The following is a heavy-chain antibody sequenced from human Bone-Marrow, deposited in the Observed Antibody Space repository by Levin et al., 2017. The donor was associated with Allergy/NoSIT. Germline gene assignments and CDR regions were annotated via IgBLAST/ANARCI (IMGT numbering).Heavy chain of an antibody. Sequence: ASVKVSCKASGYTFTSYDINWVRQATGQGLEWMGWMNPNSGNTGYAQKFQGRVTMTRNTSISTAYMELSSLRSEDTAVYYCARTPPLYDSSGYLGPPPPHFDYWGQGTLVTVSS. J-gene: IGHJ4*02. CDR1: GYTFTSYD. CDR3: ARTPPLYDSSGYLGPPPPHFDY. V-gene: IGHV1-8*01. CDR2: MNPNSGNT. D-gene: IGHD3-22*01.